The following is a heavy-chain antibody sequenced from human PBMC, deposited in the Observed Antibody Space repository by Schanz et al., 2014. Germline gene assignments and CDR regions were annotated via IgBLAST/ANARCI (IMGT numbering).Heavy chain of an antibody. D-gene: IGHD2-21*01. Sequence: EVQLLESGGGLVQPGGSLRLSCAASGFTFSIYGMSWVRQAPGKGLEWVSRMIGSGSSVFYADSVKGRFTISRDNFKNTLFLQMNSLRAEDTAVYYCAREDCSATSCYFTYWGQGTLVAVSS. CDR1: GFTFSIYG. V-gene: IGHV3-23*01. J-gene: IGHJ4*02. CDR3: AREDCSATSCYFTY. CDR2: MIGSGSSV.